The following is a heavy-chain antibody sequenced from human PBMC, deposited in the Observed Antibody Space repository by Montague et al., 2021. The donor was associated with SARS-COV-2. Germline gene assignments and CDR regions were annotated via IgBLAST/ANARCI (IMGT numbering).Heavy chain of an antibody. CDR3: KKDDSSSEYGGDY. D-gene: IGHD4/OR15-4a*01. J-gene: IGHJ4*02. V-gene: IGHV3-23*01. Sequence: SLRLSCAASGFTFSKHAMNWVRQAPGKGLHCLSTISANGRSTYYGDSVRGRFSVSRDNSRNTLYLQMSNLRVEDTAIYYCKKDDSSSEYGGDYWGQGTLVTVSS. CDR2: ISANGRST. CDR1: GFTFSKHA.